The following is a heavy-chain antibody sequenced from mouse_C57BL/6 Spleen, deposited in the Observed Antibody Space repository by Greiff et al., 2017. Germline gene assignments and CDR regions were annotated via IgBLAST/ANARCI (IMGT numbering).Heavy chain of an antibody. V-gene: IGHV1-82*01. CDR2: INPGDGDT. D-gene: IGHD2-2*01. CDR1: GYAFSSSW. J-gene: IGHJ2*01. Sequence: QVQLKESGPELVKPGASVKISCKASGYAFSSSWMNWVKQRPGKGLEWIGRINPGDGDTNYNGKFKGKATLTADKSSSTAYMQLSSLTSEDSAVYFCARGDWFFDYWGQGTTLTVSS. CDR3: ARGDWFFDY.